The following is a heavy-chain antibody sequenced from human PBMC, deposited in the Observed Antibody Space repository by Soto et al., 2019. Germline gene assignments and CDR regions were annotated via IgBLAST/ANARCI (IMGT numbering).Heavy chain of an antibody. Sequence: EVQLVESGGGLVQPGGSLRLSCSASGFTFSSYDMHWVRQGTGKGLEWVSAIGTTGDTYYAGPVKGRFTISRENAKNSLYLQMNSLRAGDTAIYFCARAIGPSLFDYWCQGTLVTVSS. V-gene: IGHV3-13*04. J-gene: IGHJ4*02. CDR2: IGTTGDT. D-gene: IGHD3-22*01. CDR1: GFTFSSYD. CDR3: ARAIGPSLFDY.